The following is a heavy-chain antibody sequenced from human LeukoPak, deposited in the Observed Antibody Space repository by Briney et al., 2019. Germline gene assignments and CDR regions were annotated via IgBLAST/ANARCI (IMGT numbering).Heavy chain of an antibody. CDR3: ARDAYISSSVLDMDV. V-gene: IGHV1-2*02. CDR1: GYTSTGYD. CDR2: INRNSGGT. Sequence: ASVKVSCKASGYTSTGYDVHWVRQAPGQGLEWMGWINRNSGGTKYAQKFQGRVTMTRDTSINTAYMELSRLRSDDTAVYYCARDAYISSSVLDMDVWGQGTTVIVSS. D-gene: IGHD2-21*01. J-gene: IGHJ6*02.